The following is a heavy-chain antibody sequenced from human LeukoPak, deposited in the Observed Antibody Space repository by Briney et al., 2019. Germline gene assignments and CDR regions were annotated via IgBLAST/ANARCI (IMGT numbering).Heavy chain of an antibody. J-gene: IGHJ6*02. CDR1: GYTFTSNY. V-gene: IGHV1-46*01. CDR2: IYPRDGST. D-gene: IGHD3-10*01. CDR3: ARDMGRYYGMDV. Sequence: GASVKVSCKASGYTFTSNYIHWVRQAPGQGLEWMGMIYPRDGSTSYAQKFQGRVTITADESTSTAYMELSSLRSEDTAVYYCARDMGRYYGMDVWGQGTTVTVSS.